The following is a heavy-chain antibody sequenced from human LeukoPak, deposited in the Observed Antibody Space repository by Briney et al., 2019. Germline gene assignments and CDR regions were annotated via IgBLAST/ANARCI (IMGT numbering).Heavy chain of an antibody. CDR1: GFTFSDHP. CDR3: ARDRPPVGAIDY. CDR2: ISGGSDSI. Sequence: GGSLRLSCAASGFTFSDHPMSWVRQAPGEGLEWVSYISGGSDSIYYADSVKGRFTISRDNAKNSLYLQMNSLRDEDTAVYFCARDRPPVGAIDYWGQGTLVTVSS. D-gene: IGHD1-26*01. V-gene: IGHV3-48*02. J-gene: IGHJ4*02.